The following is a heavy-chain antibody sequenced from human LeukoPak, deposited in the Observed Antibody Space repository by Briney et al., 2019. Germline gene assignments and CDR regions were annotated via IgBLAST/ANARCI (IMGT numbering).Heavy chain of an antibody. CDR2: IYYSGST. J-gene: IGHJ4*02. CDR3: AAVGYDILA. CDR1: GGSISSSSYY. Sequence: SETLSLTCTVSGGSISSSSYYWGWIRQPPGKGLEWIGSIYYSGSTYYNPSLKSRVTISVDTSKNQFSLKLSSVTAADTAVYYCAAVGYDILAWGQGTLVTVSS. V-gene: IGHV4-39*07. D-gene: IGHD3-9*01.